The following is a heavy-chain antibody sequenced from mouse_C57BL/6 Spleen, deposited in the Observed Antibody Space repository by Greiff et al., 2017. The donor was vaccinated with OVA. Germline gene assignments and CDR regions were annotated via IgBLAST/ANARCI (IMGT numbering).Heavy chain of an antibody. D-gene: IGHD1-1*01. CDR2: IYPRSGNT. V-gene: IGHV1-81*01. Sequence: VKVVESGAELARPGASVKLSCKASGYTFTSYGISWVKQRTGQGLEWIGEIYPRSGNTYYNEKFKGKATLTADKSSSTAYMELRSLTSEDSAVYFCARGSTTVVGYFDVWGTGTTVTVSS. J-gene: IGHJ1*03. CDR1: GYTFTSYG. CDR3: ARGSTTVVGYFDV.